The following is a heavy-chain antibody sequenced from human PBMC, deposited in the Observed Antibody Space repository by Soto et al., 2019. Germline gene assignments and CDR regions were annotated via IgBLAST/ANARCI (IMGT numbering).Heavy chain of an antibody. D-gene: IGHD6-6*01. V-gene: IGHV4-39*01. CDR1: DDSINSDKYY. CDR2: IYYRGNA. CDR3: ARLEGLATSSYYFDF. Sequence: QLQLQESGPGLVKPSETLSLTCSVSDDSINSDKYYWGWIRQPPGKGLEWIGSIYYRGNAYYNPSLQTRVTISLDKSKCQFSLKLNSVTAADSAVYFCARLEGLATSSYYFDFWGPGALVTVSS. J-gene: IGHJ4*02.